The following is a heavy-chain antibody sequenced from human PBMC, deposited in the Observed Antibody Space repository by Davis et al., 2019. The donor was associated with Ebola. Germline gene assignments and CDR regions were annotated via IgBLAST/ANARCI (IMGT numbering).Heavy chain of an antibody. J-gene: IGHJ4*02. D-gene: IGHD3-22*01. Sequence: GESLKISCKGSGYSFTSYWIVWVRQMPGKGLECMGIIFPGDSDTRYSPSFQGHVTISADKSISTAYLQWSSLKASDTAMYYCARPDDSSGCIDYWGQGTLVTVSS. V-gene: IGHV5-51*01. CDR1: GYSFTSYW. CDR3: ARPDDSSGCIDY. CDR2: IFPGDSDT.